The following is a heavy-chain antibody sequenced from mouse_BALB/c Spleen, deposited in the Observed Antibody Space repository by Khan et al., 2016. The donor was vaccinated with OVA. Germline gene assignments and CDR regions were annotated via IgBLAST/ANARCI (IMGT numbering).Heavy chain of an antibody. CDR1: GYTFTDYE. Sequence: QVQLQQPGAELVRPGASVTLSCKASGYTFTDYEMHWVKQTPVHGLEWIGAIDPETGGTAYNQKFKGKATLTADKSSSTAYMELRSLTSEDSAVYYCTRSDGYYGYFDVWGAGTTVTVSS. CDR2: IDPETGGT. CDR3: TRSDGYYGYFDV. V-gene: IGHV1-15*01. J-gene: IGHJ1*01. D-gene: IGHD2-3*01.